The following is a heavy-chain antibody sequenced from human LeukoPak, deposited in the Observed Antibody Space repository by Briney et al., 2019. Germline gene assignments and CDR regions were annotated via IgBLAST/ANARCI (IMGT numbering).Heavy chain of an antibody. CDR3: ARGNELLGERYYYSMDV. V-gene: IGHV1-2*02. D-gene: IGHD3-10*01. Sequence: ASVQVSCQTSGFTFTDFYIHWVRQAPGQGLEWMGWINPNSGGTRYAQKFQGRPTVTRDTSINTAYLEVSRLRSDDTAVYYCARGNELLGERYYYSMDVWGKGTPVIVSS. J-gene: IGHJ6*03. CDR1: GFTFTDFY. CDR2: INPNSGGT.